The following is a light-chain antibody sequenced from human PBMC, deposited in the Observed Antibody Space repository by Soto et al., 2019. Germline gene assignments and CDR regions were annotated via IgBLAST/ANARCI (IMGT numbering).Light chain of an antibody. CDR3: QKYNSAPWT. Sequence: DIQMTQSPSSLSASVGDRVNITCRARQGISNYLAWYQQKPGKVPKLLIYAASTLQSGVTSRFSGSGPGTDFTLTSISLQPEYGASYYFQKYNSAPWTFGQGTKVEI. CDR1: QGISNY. J-gene: IGKJ1*01. V-gene: IGKV1-27*01. CDR2: AAS.